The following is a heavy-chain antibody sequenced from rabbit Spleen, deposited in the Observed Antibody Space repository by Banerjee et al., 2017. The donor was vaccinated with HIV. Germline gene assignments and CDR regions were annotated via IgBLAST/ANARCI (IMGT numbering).Heavy chain of an antibody. V-gene: IGHV1S40*01. Sequence: QSLEESGGGLVKPGGTLTLTCKASGFSFSSTYYMCWVRQAPGKGLEWIACIYPGSSGSTYYASWAKGRFTISKTSSTTVTLQMTSLTAADTATYFCARDLASVVGWNFNLWGPGTLVTVS. D-gene: IGHD3-1*01. J-gene: IGHJ4*01. CDR2: IYPGSSGST. CDR3: ARDLASVVGWNFNL. CDR1: GFSFSSTYY.